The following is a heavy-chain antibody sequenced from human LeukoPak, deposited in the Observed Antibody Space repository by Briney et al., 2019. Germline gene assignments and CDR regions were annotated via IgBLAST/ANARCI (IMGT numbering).Heavy chain of an antibody. V-gene: IGHV4-34*01. CDR2: INHSGST. D-gene: IGHD6-13*01. Sequence: SETLSLTCAVYDGSFSGYYWSWIRQPPGKGLEWIGEINHSGSTNYNPSLKSRVTVSVDMSKIQFSLKLSSVTAAGTAVYYCARGAGITAAGNLDYWGQGTLVTVSS. CDR3: ARGAGITAAGNLDY. J-gene: IGHJ4*02. CDR1: DGSFSGYY.